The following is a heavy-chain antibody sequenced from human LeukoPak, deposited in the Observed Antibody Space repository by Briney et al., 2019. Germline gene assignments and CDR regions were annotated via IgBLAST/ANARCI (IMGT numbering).Heavy chain of an antibody. Sequence: PGGSLRLSCGVSGFMFSTYAMHWVRQAPGKGPEFVSGINTYGGSTHYAKSVKGRFTISRDNSKNTLYLQMGSLRAEDTAVYYCARGRSAAEYDAFDIWGQGTLVTVSS. V-gene: IGHV3-64*01. D-gene: IGHD2-15*01. CDR3: ARGRSAAEYDAFDI. CDR2: INTYGGST. J-gene: IGHJ3*02. CDR1: GFMFSTYA.